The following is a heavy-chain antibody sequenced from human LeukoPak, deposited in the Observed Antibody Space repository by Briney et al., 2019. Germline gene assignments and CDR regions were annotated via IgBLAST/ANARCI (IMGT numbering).Heavy chain of an antibody. V-gene: IGHV4-34*01. J-gene: IGHJ4*02. CDR1: GGSFSGYY. CDR3: ERGAQTYYDKAPVDY. D-gene: IGHD3-22*01. CDR2: INHSGST. Sequence: SETLSLTCAVYGGSFSGYYWSWIRQPPGKGLEWIGEINHSGSTNYNPSLKSRVTISVDTSKSQFSLKLNSMTAADTAVYYCERGAQTYYDKAPVDYWGQGTLVTVSP.